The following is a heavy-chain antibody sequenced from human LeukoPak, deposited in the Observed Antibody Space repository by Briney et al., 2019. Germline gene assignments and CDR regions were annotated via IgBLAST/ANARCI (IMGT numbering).Heavy chain of an antibody. CDR2: INPNSGGT. CDR3: ARDLAMYYYDSSGYIYNWLDP. V-gene: IGHV1-2*02. Sequence: ASVKVSCKASGYTFTGYYMHWVRQAPGQGLEWMGWINPNSGGTNYAQKFQGRVTMTRDTSISTAYMELSRLRSDDTAVYYCARDLAMYYYDSSGYIYNWLDPWGQGTLVTVSS. J-gene: IGHJ5*02. D-gene: IGHD3-22*01. CDR1: GYTFTGYY.